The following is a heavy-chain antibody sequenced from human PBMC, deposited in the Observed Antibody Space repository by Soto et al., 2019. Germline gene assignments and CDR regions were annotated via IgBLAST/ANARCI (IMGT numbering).Heavy chain of an antibody. J-gene: IGHJ5*02. CDR3: ARYYFDSSGYSNWFDP. D-gene: IGHD3-22*01. V-gene: IGHV4-31*11. CDR2: IHYSGRT. CDR1: GGSITSGAYY. Sequence: LSLTCAVSGGSITSGAYYWTWIRQHPGKGLEWIAYIHYSGRTYYNPSLKSRVTIAVDTSDNQFSLKLSSVTAADTAVYYCARYYFDSSGYSNWFDPWGQGTLVTVSS.